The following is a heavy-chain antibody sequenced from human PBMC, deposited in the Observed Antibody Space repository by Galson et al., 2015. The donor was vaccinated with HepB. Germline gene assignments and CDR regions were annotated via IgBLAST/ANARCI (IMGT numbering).Heavy chain of an antibody. CDR3: ARGGSGWYDY. D-gene: IGHD6-19*01. V-gene: IGHV4-59*01. J-gene: IGHJ4*02. Sequence: VSGGSISSYYWSWIRQPPGKGLEWIGYIYYSGSTNYNPSLKSRVTISVDTSKNQFSLKLSSVTAADTAVYYCARGGSGWYDYWGQGTLVTVSS. CDR2: IYYSGST. CDR1: GGSISSYY.